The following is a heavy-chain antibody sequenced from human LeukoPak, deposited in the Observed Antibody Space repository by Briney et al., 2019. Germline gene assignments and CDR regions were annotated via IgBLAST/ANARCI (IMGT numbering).Heavy chain of an antibody. CDR2: ISGGGSKT. Sequence: PGGSLRLSCAASGFTFTTYTLNWVRQAPGKGLEWVAGISGGGSKTYYADSVKGRFTISRDNNKNTLYLQMNSLRGEDTAVYYCAKDKNVAVAGPGLDYWGQGTLVSVSS. CDR1: GFTFTTYT. CDR3: AKDKNVAVAGPGLDY. J-gene: IGHJ4*02. D-gene: IGHD6-13*01. V-gene: IGHV3-23*01.